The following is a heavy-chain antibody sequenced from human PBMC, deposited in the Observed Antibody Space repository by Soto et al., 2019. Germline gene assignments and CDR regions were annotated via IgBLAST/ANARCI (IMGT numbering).Heavy chain of an antibody. CDR1: GFTFSSYD. D-gene: IGHD4-17*01. CDR3: AKTGDYHGGFDY. CDR2: ISYDGSNK. V-gene: IGHV3-30*18. J-gene: IGHJ4*02. Sequence: GGSLRLSCAASGFTFSSYDMHWVRQAPGKGLEWVAVISYDGSNKYYADSVKGRFTISRDNSKNTLYLQMNSLRAEDTAVYYCAKTGDYHGGFDYWGQGTLVTVSS.